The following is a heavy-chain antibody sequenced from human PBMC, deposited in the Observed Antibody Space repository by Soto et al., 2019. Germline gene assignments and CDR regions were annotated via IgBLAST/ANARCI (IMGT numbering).Heavy chain of an antibody. Sequence: QMQLQESGSGLVKPSQTLSLTCAVSGGSISSGGYSWSWIRQPPGKGLEWIGYIYHSGSTYYNPSLKRRVTLSVARSKNQSSLKLSSVTAADTAVYYCARGHPTAFDPWGQGTLVTVSS. CDR3: ARGHPTAFDP. CDR2: IYHSGST. V-gene: IGHV4-30-2*01. J-gene: IGHJ5*02. CDR1: GGSISSGGYS. D-gene: IGHD4-17*01.